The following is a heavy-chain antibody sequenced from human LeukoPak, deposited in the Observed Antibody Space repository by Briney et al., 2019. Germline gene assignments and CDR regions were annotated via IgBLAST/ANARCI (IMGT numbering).Heavy chain of an antibody. V-gene: IGHV4-4*07. CDR3: ARDSQYYYDSSGANWFDP. Sequence: PSETLSLTCTVSGGSISSYYWSWIRQPAGKGLEWIGRIYTSGSTNYSPSLKSRVTMSVDTSKNQFSLKLSSVTAADTAVYYCARDSQYYYDSSGANWFDPWGQGTLVTVSS. J-gene: IGHJ5*02. D-gene: IGHD3-22*01. CDR1: GGSISSYY. CDR2: IYTSGST.